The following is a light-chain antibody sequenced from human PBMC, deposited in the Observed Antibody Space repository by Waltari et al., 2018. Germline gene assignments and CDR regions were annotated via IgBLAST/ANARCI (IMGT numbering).Light chain of an antibody. CDR2: SNY. CDR1: SSNIGSHT. Sequence: QSVLTQPPSASGTPGQRVTISCSGSSSNIGSHTVNWYQQLPGTAPKLLIYSNYQRPSGVPDQFSGSRSGTSASLAISGLQSEDEADYYCAAWDDGLSGRSWVFGGGTKLTVL. V-gene: IGLV1-44*01. CDR3: AAWDDGLSGRSWV. J-gene: IGLJ3*02.